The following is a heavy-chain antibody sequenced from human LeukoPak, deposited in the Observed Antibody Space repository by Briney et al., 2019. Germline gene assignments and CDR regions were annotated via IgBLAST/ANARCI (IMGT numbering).Heavy chain of an antibody. CDR3: ARDSFSGSSLDY. V-gene: IGHV3-20*04. CDR1: GFTFDEYG. CDR2: INWDGGST. Sequence: VGSLRLSCAASGFTFDEYGMSWVRQAPGKGLEWVSSINWDGGSTAYADSVQGRFTISRDNAKNSLHLQMKSLRAEDTALYYCARDSFSGSSLDYWGQETLVTVSS. J-gene: IGHJ4*02. D-gene: IGHD1-26*01.